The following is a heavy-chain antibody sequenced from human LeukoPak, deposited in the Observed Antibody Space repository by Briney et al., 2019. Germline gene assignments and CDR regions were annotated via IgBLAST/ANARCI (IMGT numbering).Heavy chain of an antibody. V-gene: IGHV3-23*01. CDR1: GFTFSSYA. J-gene: IGHJ4*02. Sequence: GGSLRLSCAASGFTFSSYAMTWVRQAPGKGLEWVSHTSGRGDSTYSADSVKGRFTISRDNSKNTLYLQMNSLRAEDTAVYYCAKDLRDIVVLATAPKVYWGQGTLVTVSS. D-gene: IGHD2-2*01. CDR2: TSGRGDST. CDR3: AKDLRDIVVLATAPKVY.